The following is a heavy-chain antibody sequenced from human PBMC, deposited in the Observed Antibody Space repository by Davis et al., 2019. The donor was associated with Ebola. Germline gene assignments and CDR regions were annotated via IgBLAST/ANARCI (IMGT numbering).Heavy chain of an antibody. V-gene: IGHV5-51*01. D-gene: IGHD3-22*01. CDR3: ARHRDYDDADRHFQYYFDY. CDR2: IYPADSDT. CDR1: GYNFSYYW. J-gene: IGHJ4*02. Sequence: GESLKISCKGSGYNFSYYWIAWVRQMPGKGLEWMGIIYPADSDTRYSPTFQGQVTISVDKSISTAYLQWSSLQAADTAMYYCARHRDYDDADRHFQYYFDYWGQGTLVTVSS.